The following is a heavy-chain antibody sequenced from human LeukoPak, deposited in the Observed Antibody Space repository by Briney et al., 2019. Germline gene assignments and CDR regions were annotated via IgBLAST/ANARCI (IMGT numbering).Heavy chain of an antibody. Sequence: PSQTLSLTCTVSGGSISSGGYYWRWIRQHPGKGLEWIGYIYYSGSTYYNPSLKSRVTISVDTSKNQFSLKLSSVTAADTAVYYCASQIAARTRIPSDPPTHYFDYWGQGTLVTVSS. CDR2: IYYSGST. D-gene: IGHD6-6*01. CDR1: GGSISSGGYY. J-gene: IGHJ4*02. CDR3: ASQIAARTRIPSDPPTHYFDY. V-gene: IGHV4-31*03.